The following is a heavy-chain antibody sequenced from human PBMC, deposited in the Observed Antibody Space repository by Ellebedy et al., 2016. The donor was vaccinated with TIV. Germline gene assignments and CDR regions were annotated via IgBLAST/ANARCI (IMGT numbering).Heavy chain of an antibody. V-gene: IGHV3-7*01. CDR2: IKYDESEK. J-gene: IGHJ4*02. Sequence: PGGSLRLSCAASGFTFGTSWMTWVRQAPGKGLEWVANIKYDESEKYYVDSLKGRFTISRDNAKNSLYLQMSSLRAEDTAHYYCATYNSFGRREFAYWGQGTLVTVSS. D-gene: IGHD3-10*01. CDR3: ATYNSFGRREFAY. CDR1: GFTFGTSW.